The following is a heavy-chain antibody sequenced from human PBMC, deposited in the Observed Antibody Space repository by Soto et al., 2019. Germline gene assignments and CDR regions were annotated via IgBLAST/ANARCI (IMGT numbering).Heavy chain of an antibody. CDR1: GDSVSSNSAA. Sequence: SQTLSLTCAISGDSVSSNSAAWNWIRQSPSRGLEWLGRTYYRSKWYNDYAVSVKSRITINPDTSKNQFSLQLNSVTPEDTAVYYCTRSRGSSSWYYYYYGMDVWGPVTKVTVSS. D-gene: IGHD6-13*01. V-gene: IGHV6-1*01. CDR2: TYYRSKWYN. J-gene: IGHJ6*02. CDR3: TRSRGSSSWYYYYYGMDV.